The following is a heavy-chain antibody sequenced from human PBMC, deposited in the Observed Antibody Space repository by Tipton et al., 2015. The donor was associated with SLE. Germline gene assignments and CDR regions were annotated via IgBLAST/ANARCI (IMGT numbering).Heavy chain of an antibody. Sequence: SLRLSCAASGFNFYKYAMNWVRQAPGKGLEWVSGSSGYGGTSFYADSVRGRFAVSRDNSKNTLFMEMNSLRGEDTAVYYCAKDRRGSTAWDYWGQGTLVTVSS. CDR1: GFNFYKYA. CDR2: SSGYGGTS. D-gene: IGHD2-2*01. CDR3: AKDRRGSTAWDY. J-gene: IGHJ4*02. V-gene: IGHV3-23*01.